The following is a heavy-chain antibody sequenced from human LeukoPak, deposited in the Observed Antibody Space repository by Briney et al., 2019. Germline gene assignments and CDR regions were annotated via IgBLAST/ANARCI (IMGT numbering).Heavy chain of an antibody. CDR3: ARLVTYYYYYMDV. D-gene: IGHD4-11*01. V-gene: IGHV4-39*01. Sequence: SETLSLTCTVSGSSISSYYWGWIRQPPGKGLEWIGSIYYSGSTYYNPSLKSRVTISIDTSKNQFSLKLSSVTAADTAVYYCARLVTYYYYYMDVWGKGTTVTVSS. J-gene: IGHJ6*03. CDR2: IYYSGST. CDR1: GSSISSYY.